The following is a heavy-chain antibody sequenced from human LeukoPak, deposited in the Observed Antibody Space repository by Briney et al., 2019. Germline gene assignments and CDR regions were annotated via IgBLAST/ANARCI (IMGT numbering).Heavy chain of an antibody. V-gene: IGHV3-48*01. Sequence: PGGSLRLSCAASGFTFSSYSMNWVRQAPGKGLEWVSYISSSSSTIYYADSVKGRFTISRDNAKNSLYLQMNSLRAEDTAVYYCAGGGGGTDYWGQGTLVTVSS. CDR2: ISSSSSTI. CDR3: AGGGGGTDY. J-gene: IGHJ4*02. D-gene: IGHD3-16*01. CDR1: GFTFSSYS.